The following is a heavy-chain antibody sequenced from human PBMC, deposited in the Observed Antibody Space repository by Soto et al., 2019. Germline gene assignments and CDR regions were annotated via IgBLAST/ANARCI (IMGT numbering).Heavy chain of an antibody. V-gene: IGHV1-69*01. CDR1: GGTFSSYA. D-gene: IGHD5-18*01. J-gene: IGHJ6*02. CDR3: ARDVDTARVTTHEGYYYYGMDV. CDR2: IIPIFGTA. Sequence: QVQLVQSGAEVKKPGSSVKVSCKASGGTFSSYAISWVRQAPGQGLEWMGGIIPIFGTANYAQKFQGRVTITADESTSTAYMELSRLRSADTAVYYCARDVDTARVTTHEGYYYYGMDVWGQGTTVTVSS.